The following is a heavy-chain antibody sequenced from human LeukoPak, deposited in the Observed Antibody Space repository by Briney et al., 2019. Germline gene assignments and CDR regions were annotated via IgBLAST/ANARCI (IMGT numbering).Heavy chain of an antibody. J-gene: IGHJ5*02. CDR2: ISGSGGST. D-gene: IGHD2-15*01. Sequence: QTGGSLRLSCAASGITFSSLAMAWVRQAPGKGLEWVSAISGSGGSTYYADSVKGRFTISRDNSKNTLYLQMNSLRAEDTAVYYCAKGRWGYCSGGSCYPIFDPWGQGTLVTVSS. CDR1: GITFSSLA. CDR3: AKGRWGYCSGGSCYPIFDP. V-gene: IGHV3-23*01.